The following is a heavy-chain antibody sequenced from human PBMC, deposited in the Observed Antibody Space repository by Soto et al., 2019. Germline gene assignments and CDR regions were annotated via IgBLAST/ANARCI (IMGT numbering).Heavy chain of an antibody. Sequence: GASVKVSCKASGYTFTSYYMQWVRLAPGQGLEWMGIINPDGGGTSYAQQFQGRVIMTRDTSTSTVYMEMSSLRSEDTAVYYCAVGGNYLSMDVWGQGTTVTVSS. CDR2: INPDGGGT. CDR3: AVGGNYLSMDV. J-gene: IGHJ6*02. V-gene: IGHV1-46*01. CDR1: GYTFTSYY. D-gene: IGHD4-4*01.